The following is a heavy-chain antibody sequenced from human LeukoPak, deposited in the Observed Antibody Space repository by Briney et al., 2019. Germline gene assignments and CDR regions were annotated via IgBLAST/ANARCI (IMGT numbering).Heavy chain of an antibody. CDR2: IYYSGST. CDR1: GGSVSSGSYY. D-gene: IGHD3-3*01. J-gene: IGHJ5*02. CDR3: ARTMIGYYDFWSGYQREYNWFDP. V-gene: IGHV4-61*01. Sequence: SETLSLTGTVSGGSVSSGSYYWSWIRQPPGKGLEWIGYIYYSGSTNYNPSLKSRVTISVDTSKNQFSLKLSSVTAADTAVYYCARTMIGYYDFWSGYQREYNWFDPWGQGTLVTVSS.